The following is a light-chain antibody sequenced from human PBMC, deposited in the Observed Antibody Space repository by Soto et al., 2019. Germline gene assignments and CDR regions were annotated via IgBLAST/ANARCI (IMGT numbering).Light chain of an antibody. CDR3: SSYTSSSTYV. CDR1: ISDVGGYNY. Sequence: QSLLTQPASVSGSPGQSITISCTGTISDVGGYNYVSWYQQHPGKAPKLMIYDVSNRPSGVSNRFSGSKSGNTASLTISGLQAEDEADYYCSSYTSSSTYVFGTGTRSPS. J-gene: IGLJ1*01. CDR2: DVS. V-gene: IGLV2-14*03.